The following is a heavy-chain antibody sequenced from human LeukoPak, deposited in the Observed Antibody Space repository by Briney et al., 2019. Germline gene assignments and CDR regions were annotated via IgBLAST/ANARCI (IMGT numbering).Heavy chain of an antibody. CDR1: GFTFSSYA. J-gene: IGHJ4*02. D-gene: IGHD2-2*01. Sequence: GGSLRLSCAASGFTFSSYAMTWVRHSSGKGLEWVSGIIGGAGSTYYADSVKGRFTISGDNSKNTLFLQMNSLRAEDTAVYYCAHGAMYQLDYWGQGTLVTVSS. CDR3: AHGAMYQLDY. V-gene: IGHV3-23*01. CDR2: IIGGAGST.